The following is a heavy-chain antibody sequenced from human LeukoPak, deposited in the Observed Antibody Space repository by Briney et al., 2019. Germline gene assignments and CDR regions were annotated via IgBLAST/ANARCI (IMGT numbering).Heavy chain of an antibody. Sequence: ASVKVSCKASGYTFTSYGISWVRQAPGQGLEWMGWISAYNGNTKYAQKLQDRVTMTTDASTTTAYMEVRSLTSDDTAVYYCARGSAMAQKQLVRHFDSWGQGTLVIVSS. J-gene: IGHJ4*02. V-gene: IGHV1-18*01. CDR2: ISAYNGNT. CDR1: GYTFTSYG. D-gene: IGHD6-6*01. CDR3: ARGSAMAQKQLVRHFDS.